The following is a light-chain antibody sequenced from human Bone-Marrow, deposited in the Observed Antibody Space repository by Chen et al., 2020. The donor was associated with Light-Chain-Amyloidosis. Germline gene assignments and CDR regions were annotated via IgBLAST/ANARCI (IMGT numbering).Light chain of an antibody. CDR3: AAWDDSRSGV. CDR1: SSNIGSNY. J-gene: IGLJ3*02. Sequence: QSVLTQPPSASATPGQRVTISCSGSSSNIGSNYVYWYQQLPGMAPTLLIYRNNQRPAGVPGRFSGSKSGNSASLAISGLRSEDEADYYCAAWDDSRSGVFGGGTKLTVL. CDR2: RNN. V-gene: IGLV1-47*01.